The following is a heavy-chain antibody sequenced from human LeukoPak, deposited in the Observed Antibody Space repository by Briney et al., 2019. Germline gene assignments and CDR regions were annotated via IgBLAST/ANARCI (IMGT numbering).Heavy chain of an antibody. Sequence: GGSLRLSCAASGFTFGNAWMTWVRQAPGKGLEWVGHIKGDGSEKSYVDSVRGRFTISRDNALNSLFLQMYSLRPDDTAVYYCVRDSGWFHFDHWGQGTLVTVSS. V-gene: IGHV3-7*03. CDR3: VRDSGWFHFDH. CDR2: IKGDGSEK. CDR1: GFTFGNAW. D-gene: IGHD6-13*01. J-gene: IGHJ5*02.